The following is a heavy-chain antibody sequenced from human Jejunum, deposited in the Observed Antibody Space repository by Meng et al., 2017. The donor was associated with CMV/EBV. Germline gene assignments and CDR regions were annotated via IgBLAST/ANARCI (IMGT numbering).Heavy chain of an antibody. CDR3: AREMDYGSGSYYRDGLDI. Sequence: PAYYMHWVRQAPGQGLEWMGWINVNTGATKYAEKFQGRVTMTRDKSISAAYMELGRLGSDDTAMYYCAREMDYGSGSYYRDGLDIWGQGTMVTVSS. V-gene: IGHV1-2*02. J-gene: IGHJ3*02. CDR1: PAYY. CDR2: INVNTGAT. D-gene: IGHD3-10*01.